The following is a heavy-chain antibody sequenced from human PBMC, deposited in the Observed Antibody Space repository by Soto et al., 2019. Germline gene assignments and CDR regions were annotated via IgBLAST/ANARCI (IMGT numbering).Heavy chain of an antibody. J-gene: IGHJ3*02. CDR2: ISGSGGST. V-gene: IGHV3-23*01. CDR3: AKDRRPWLSAFDI. D-gene: IGHD3-22*01. CDR1: GFTFSSYA. Sequence: EVQLLESGGGLVQPGGSLRLSCAASGFTFSSYAMSWVRQAPGKGLEWVSAISGSGGSTYYADSVKGRFTISRDNSKNTLYLQMNSLRDEDTAVYYCAKDRRPWLSAFDIWGQGTMVTVSS.